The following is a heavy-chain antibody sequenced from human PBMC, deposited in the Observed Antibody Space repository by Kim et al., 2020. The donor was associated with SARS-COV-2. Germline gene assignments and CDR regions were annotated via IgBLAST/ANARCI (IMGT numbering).Heavy chain of an antibody. J-gene: IGHJ6*02. CDR2: ISSDGRYE. V-gene: IGHV3-30*18. D-gene: IGHD6-19*01. CDR3: AKRLDPRGGLDV. CDR1: GFTFGDYG. Sequence: PGGSLRLSCAASGFTFGDYGMYWVRQAPGKGLEWVAAISSDGRYEHHALSVKGRFAISRDNSKNTVSLQMNSLRVEDTALYYCAKRLDPRGGLDVWGQGTTVTVSS.